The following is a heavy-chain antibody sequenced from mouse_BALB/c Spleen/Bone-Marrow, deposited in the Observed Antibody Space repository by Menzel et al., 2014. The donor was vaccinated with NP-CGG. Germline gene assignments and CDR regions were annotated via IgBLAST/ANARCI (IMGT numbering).Heavy chain of an antibody. CDR2: IDPANGNT. D-gene: IGHD1-1*01. Sequence: SGAELVKPGASVKLSCTASGFNIKDTYMHWVKQRPEQGLEWIGRIDPANGNTKYDPKFQGKATITADTSSNTAYLQLSSLTSEDTAVYYCARSGYGSSLFAYWGQGTLVTVSA. CDR1: GFNIKDTY. J-gene: IGHJ3*01. CDR3: ARSGYGSSLFAY. V-gene: IGHV14-3*02.